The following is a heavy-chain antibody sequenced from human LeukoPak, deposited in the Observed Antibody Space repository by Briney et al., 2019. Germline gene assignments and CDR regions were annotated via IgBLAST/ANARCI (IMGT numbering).Heavy chain of an antibody. Sequence: PSETLSLTCAVSGASIFSYYWSWIRRPAGKGLEWIGRMYSSGSTDYNPSLKSRVTMSVDTSKNQFSLKLSSVTAADTAVYYCARDIGVGASDYWGQGTLVTVSS. J-gene: IGHJ4*02. V-gene: IGHV4-4*07. CDR2: MYSSGST. D-gene: IGHD1-26*01. CDR3: ARDIGVGASDY. CDR1: GASIFSYY.